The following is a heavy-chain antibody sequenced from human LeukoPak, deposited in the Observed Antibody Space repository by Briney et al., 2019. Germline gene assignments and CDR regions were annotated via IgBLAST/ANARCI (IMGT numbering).Heavy chain of an antibody. CDR3: AKGAAGPNTPFDF. Sequence: PGGSLRLSCAASGFTFTSYAMNWVRQAPGKGLEWVSTISGSGSSTYYVDSVKGRFTISRDNSKNSLYLQMDSLRAEDTAVYYCAKGAAGPNTPFDFWGQGTLVTVSS. J-gene: IGHJ4*02. D-gene: IGHD6-19*01. CDR2: ISGSGSST. V-gene: IGHV3-23*01. CDR1: GFTFTSYA.